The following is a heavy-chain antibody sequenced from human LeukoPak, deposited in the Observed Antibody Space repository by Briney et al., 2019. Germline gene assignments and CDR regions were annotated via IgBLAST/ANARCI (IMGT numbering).Heavy chain of an antibody. V-gene: IGHV4-38-2*01. J-gene: IGHJ2*01. Sequence: SETLSLTCAVSGYSISSGYYWGWIRQPPGKGLEWIGSIYHSGSTYYNPSLKSRVTISVDTSKNQFSLKLSSVTAADTAVYYCARHPLIVVVPAAIGGNWYFDLWGRGTLVTVS. D-gene: IGHD2-2*02. CDR3: ARHPLIVVVPAAIGGNWYFDL. CDR1: GYSISSGYY. CDR2: IYHSGST.